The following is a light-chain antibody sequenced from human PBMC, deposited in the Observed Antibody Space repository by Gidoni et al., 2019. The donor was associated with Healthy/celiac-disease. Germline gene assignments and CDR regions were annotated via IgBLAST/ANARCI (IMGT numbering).Light chain of an antibody. CDR1: QSVLYSSHNKNY. CDR2: WAS. J-gene: IGKJ2*01. CDR3: QQYYSTPL. V-gene: IGKV4-1*01. Sequence: DIVITQSPVSLAVSLGERDTINCKSSQSVLYSSHNKNYLAWYQQKPGQPPKLLIYWASTRESGVPDRFSGSGSGTDFTLTISSLQAEDVAVYYCQQYYSTPLFGQGTKLEIK.